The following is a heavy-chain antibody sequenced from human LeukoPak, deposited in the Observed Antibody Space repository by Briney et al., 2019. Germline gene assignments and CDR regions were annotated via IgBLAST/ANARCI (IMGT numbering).Heavy chain of an antibody. J-gene: IGHJ3*02. CDR2: SSGSGSIT. CDR1: GFTSSSYV. D-gene: IGHD3-22*01. Sequence: GGSLRLSCAASGFTSSSYVMSWVRQAPGKGLEWVSASSGSGSITYYADSVKGRFTISRDNSNNTLYLQMNSLRAEDTAVNYCAKDLSSGYYDAFDIWGQGTMVTVSS. V-gene: IGHV3-23*01. CDR3: AKDLSSGYYDAFDI.